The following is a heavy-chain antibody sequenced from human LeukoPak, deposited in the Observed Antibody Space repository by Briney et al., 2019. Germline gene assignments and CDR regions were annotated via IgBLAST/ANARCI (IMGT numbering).Heavy chain of an antibody. CDR3: ASEGIGYYYMDV. CDR2: IYHSGST. CDR1: GYSISSGYY. V-gene: IGHV4-38-2*02. Sequence: PSETLSLTCTVSGYSISSGYYWGWIRQPPGKGLGWIGSIYHSGSTYYNPSLKSRVTISVDTSKNQFSLKLSSVTAADTAVYYCASEGIGYYYMDVWGKGTTVTVSS. J-gene: IGHJ6*03. D-gene: IGHD2-15*01.